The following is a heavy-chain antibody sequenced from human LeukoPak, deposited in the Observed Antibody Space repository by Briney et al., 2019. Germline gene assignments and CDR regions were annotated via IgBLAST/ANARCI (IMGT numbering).Heavy chain of an antibody. CDR1: GGTPSTYT. D-gene: IGHD3-10*01. V-gene: IGHV1-69*02. J-gene: IGHJ5*02. Sequence: ASVKVSCKASGGTPSTYTISWVRQAPGQGLEWMGRIIPILGIANYAQKFQGRVTITADKSTSTTYMDLSSLRSEDTAVYYCARVIMDVQRGDWFDPWGQGTLVTVSS. CDR2: IIPILGIA. CDR3: ARVIMDVQRGDWFDP.